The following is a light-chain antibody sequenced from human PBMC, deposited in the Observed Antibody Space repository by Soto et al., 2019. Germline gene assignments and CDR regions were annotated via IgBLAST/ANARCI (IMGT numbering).Light chain of an antibody. CDR2: DAS. Sequence: QSVSNNYLAWYQQKPGQAPRLLIYDASNRATGIPARFSGSGSGTDFTLTISSLEPEDFAVFYCQQRSNWPLITFGQGTRLEIK. V-gene: IGKV3-11*01. J-gene: IGKJ5*01. CDR1: QSVSNNY. CDR3: QQRSNWPLIT.